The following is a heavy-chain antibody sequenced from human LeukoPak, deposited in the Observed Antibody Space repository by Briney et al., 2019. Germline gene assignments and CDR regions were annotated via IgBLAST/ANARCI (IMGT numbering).Heavy chain of an antibody. CDR3: ARDYDYVWGSRNDAFDI. J-gene: IGHJ3*02. D-gene: IGHD3-16*01. Sequence: PSETLSLTCTVSGGSISSGSYYWSWIRQPAGKGLEWIGRIYTSGSTNYNPSLKSRVTISVDTSKNQFSLKLSSVTAADTAVYYCARDYDYVWGSRNDAFDIWGQGTMVTVSS. CDR1: GGSISSGSYY. CDR2: IYTSGST. V-gene: IGHV4-61*02.